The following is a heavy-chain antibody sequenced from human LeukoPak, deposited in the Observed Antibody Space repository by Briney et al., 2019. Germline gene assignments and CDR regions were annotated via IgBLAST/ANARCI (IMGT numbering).Heavy chain of an antibody. J-gene: IGHJ4*02. V-gene: IGHV1-18*01. Sequence: ASVKVSCKASGYTFTSYGISWVRQAPGQGIEWMGWISAYNGNTNYAQKLQGRVTMTTDTSTSTAYIELRSLRSDDTVVYYCARDYYDSSGYYYPDYWGQGTLVTVSS. D-gene: IGHD3-22*01. CDR2: ISAYNGNT. CDR1: GYTFTSYG. CDR3: ARDYYDSSGYYYPDY.